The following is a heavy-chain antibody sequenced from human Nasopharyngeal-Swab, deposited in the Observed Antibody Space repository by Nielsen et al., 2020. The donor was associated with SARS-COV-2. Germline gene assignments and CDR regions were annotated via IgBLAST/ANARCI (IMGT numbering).Heavy chain of an antibody. CDR2: IIPIFGTA. CDR1: GGTFSSYA. V-gene: IGHV1-69*13. J-gene: IGHJ6*03. CDR3: ARGGWKRYYYYYYMDV. D-gene: IGHD6-19*01. Sequence: SVKVSCKASGGTFSSYAISWVRQATGQGLEWMGGIIPIFGTANYAQKFQGRVTITADESTSTAYMELSSLRSEDTAVYYCARGGWKRYYYYYYMDVWGKGTTVTVSS.